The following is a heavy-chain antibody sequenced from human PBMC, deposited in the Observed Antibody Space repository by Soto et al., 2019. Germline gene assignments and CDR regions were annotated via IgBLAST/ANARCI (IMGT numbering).Heavy chain of an antibody. CDR2: IYPGDSDV. CDR1: GYSFTNYR. D-gene: IGHD4-17*01. Sequence: GESLKISCKGSGYSFTNYRIGWVRQMPGKGLEWMGVIYPGDSDVKYSPSFQGQVTISAEKSISTAYLQWSSLKASDTAMYYCAKIRPVTTAYDAFDVWGQGTMVTVS. CDR3: AKIRPVTTAYDAFDV. V-gene: IGHV5-51*01. J-gene: IGHJ3*01.